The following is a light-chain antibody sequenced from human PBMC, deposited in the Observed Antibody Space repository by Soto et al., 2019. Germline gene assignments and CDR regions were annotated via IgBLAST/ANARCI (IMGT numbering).Light chain of an antibody. Sequence: DIQMTQPPSSLSAAVGDRVTMTCRASQSISTYLNWYQQKPGKAPKLLIYAASTLHGGVPSRFSGSGSGTDFTLTISGLKPEDFATYFCQQSHTTRSVGGGTKVDIK. J-gene: IGKJ4*01. CDR3: QQSHTTRS. CDR1: QSISTY. CDR2: AAS. V-gene: IGKV1-39*01.